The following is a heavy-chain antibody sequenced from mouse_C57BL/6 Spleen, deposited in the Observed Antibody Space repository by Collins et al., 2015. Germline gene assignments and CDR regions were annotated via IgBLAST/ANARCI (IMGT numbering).Heavy chain of an antibody. Sequence: QVQLQQSGAEVVKPGASVKISCKASGYEFSTYWMNWVKQRPGKGPEWIGQIYPGDGDTNYNGNFKDKATLTADKSSSTAYMRLSSLTSEDSAVYFCARGAYWGQGTLVTVSA. CDR1: GYEFSTYW. J-gene: IGHJ3*01. CDR3: ARGAY. V-gene: IGHV1-80*01. CDR2: IYPGDGDT.